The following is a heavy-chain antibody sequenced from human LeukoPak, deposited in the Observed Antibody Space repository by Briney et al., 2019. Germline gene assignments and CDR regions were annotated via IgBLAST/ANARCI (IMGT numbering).Heavy chain of an antibody. V-gene: IGHV3-21*04. J-gene: IGHJ4*02. D-gene: IGHD2-2*01. CDR2: IDTSSTYI. CDR3: ARGYCSSSSCREFDY. Sequence: PGGSLPLSCAASGFTFTTYSMSWVRQAPGEGLEWVSSIDTSSTYIYYADSVKGRFTISRDNSKNTLFLQMNSLRAEDTAVYYCARGYCSSSSCREFDYWGQGTLVTVSS. CDR1: GFTFTTYS.